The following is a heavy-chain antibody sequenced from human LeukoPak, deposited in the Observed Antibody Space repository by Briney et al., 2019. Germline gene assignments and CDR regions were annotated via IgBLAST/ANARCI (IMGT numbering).Heavy chain of an antibody. D-gene: IGHD3-22*01. J-gene: IGHJ2*01. CDR3: ARARSSGYSNWYFDL. CDR1: GGSISSYY. Sequence: SETLSLTCTVSGGSISSYYWSWIRQPPGKGLEWIGYIYYSGSTNYNPSLKSRVTISVDTSKNQFSLKLSSVTAADTAVYYCARARSSGYSNWYFDLWGRGTLVTVSS. V-gene: IGHV4-59*01. CDR2: IYYSGST.